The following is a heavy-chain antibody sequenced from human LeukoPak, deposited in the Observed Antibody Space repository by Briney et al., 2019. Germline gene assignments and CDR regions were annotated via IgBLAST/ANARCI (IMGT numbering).Heavy chain of an antibody. CDR2: IKQDGSEK. CDR1: GFTLSSIW. V-gene: IGHV3-7*01. J-gene: IGHJ4*02. Sequence: GGSLRLSCSASGFTLSSIWMIWVRQAPGKGREWVAIIKQDGSEKYYVDSVKGRFTISRDNAKNSLYLQMNSLRAEDTAVYYCARGNGFIIDYWGQGTLVAVSS. D-gene: IGHD2-8*01. CDR3: ARGNGFIIDY.